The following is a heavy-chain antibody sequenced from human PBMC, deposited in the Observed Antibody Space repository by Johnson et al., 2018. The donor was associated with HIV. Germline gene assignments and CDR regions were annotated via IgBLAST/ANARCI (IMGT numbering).Heavy chain of an antibody. J-gene: IGHJ3*02. V-gene: IGHV3-30*04. CDR1: GFTFSSYA. D-gene: IGHD6-19*01. CDR2: VSYDGNYK. CDR3: AKVGTGYTSSSVGAFDI. Sequence: VQLVESGGGVVQPGGSLRLSCAASGFTFSSYAMHWVLQAPGKGLEWVAVVSYDGNYKYYGDSVKGRFTISRDNSKNTFYLQMNSLRVEDTAVYYCAKVGTGYTSSSVGAFDIGGQGTMVTVSS.